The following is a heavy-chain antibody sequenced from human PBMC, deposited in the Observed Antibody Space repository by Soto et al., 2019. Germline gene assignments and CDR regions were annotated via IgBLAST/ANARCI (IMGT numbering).Heavy chain of an antibody. CDR1: GFTFSSYA. Sequence: LSLTCAASGFTFSSYAMHWVRQAPGKGLAWVAVISYDGSNKYYADSVKGRFTISRDNSKNTLYLQMNSLRAEDTAVYYCARGPGNYDFWSGYPGPYYYYGMDVWGQGTTVTVSS. D-gene: IGHD3-3*01. J-gene: IGHJ6*02. V-gene: IGHV3-30*04. CDR3: ARGPGNYDFWSGYPGPYYYYGMDV. CDR2: ISYDGSNK.